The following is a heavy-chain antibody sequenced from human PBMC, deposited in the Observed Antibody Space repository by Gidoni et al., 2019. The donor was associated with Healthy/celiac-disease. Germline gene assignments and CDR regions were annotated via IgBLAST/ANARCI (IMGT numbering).Heavy chain of an antibody. CDR1: GGSISSSSYY. V-gene: IGHV4-39*01. CDR2: IYYNGST. J-gene: IGHJ4*02. CDR3: ARQFYDSSRDTNDY. Sequence: QLQLQGSGPGLVKPSETLSLTCTVSGGSISSSSYYWGWIRQPPGKGLEWIGSIYYNGSTYYNPSLKSRVTISVDTSKNQFSLKLSSVTAADTAVYYCARQFYDSSRDTNDYWGQGTLVTVSS. D-gene: IGHD3-22*01.